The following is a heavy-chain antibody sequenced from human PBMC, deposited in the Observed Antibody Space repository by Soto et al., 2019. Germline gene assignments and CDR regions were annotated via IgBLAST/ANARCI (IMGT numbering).Heavy chain of an antibody. Sequence: LRLSCAASGFTFSSYAMGWVRQAPGKGLEWVSVISGSGGSTNYADSVKGRFTISRDNSKNTLYLQMSNLRAEDTAVYYCAKDRSTKPPAPRFDPWGQRTLVTVSP. J-gene: IGHJ5*02. CDR3: AKDRSTKPPAPRFDP. V-gene: IGHV3-23*01. CDR1: GFTFSSYA. CDR2: ISGSGGST.